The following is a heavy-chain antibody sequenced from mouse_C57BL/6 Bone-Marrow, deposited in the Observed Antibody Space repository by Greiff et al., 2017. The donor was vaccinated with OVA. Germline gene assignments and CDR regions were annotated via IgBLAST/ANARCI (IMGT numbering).Heavy chain of an antibody. CDR3: ARGADYYGSSFDY. D-gene: IGHD1-1*01. CDR2: IHPSDSDT. V-gene: IGHV1-74*01. CDR1: GYTFTSYW. J-gene: IGHJ2*01. Sequence: QVQLQQPGAELVKPGASVKVSCKASGYTFTSYWMHWVKQRPGQGLEWIGRIHPSDSDTNYNQNFKGKATLTVDRSSSTAYMELRSLTSEDTAVYYCARGADYYGSSFDYWGQGTTLTVSS.